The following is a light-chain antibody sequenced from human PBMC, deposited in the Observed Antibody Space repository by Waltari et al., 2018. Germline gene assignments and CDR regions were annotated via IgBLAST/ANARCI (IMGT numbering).Light chain of an antibody. CDR3: QQYYSAPIT. V-gene: IGKV4-1*01. J-gene: IGKJ5*01. Sequence: DIVMTQSPDSLAVSLGARATINCQSSQNILYSSNNKNYLAWFQQKPGQPPKLLIYSASTRESGVPERFSGSGSGTDFTLTINSLQAEDVAVYYCQQYYSAPITFGQGTRLEIK. CDR1: QNILYSSNNKNY. CDR2: SAS.